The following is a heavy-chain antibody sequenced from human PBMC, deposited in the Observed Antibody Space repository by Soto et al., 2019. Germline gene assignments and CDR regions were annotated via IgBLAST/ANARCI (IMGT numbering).Heavy chain of an antibody. J-gene: IGHJ6*02. V-gene: IGHV4-34*01. CDR1: GGSFSGYY. CDR2: INHSGST. Sequence: SETLSLTCAVYGGSFSGYYWSWIRQPPGKGLEWIGEINHSGSTNYNPSLKSRVTISVDTSKNQFSLKLSSVTAADTAVYYCARGPGGYGYYYYYYGMDVWGQGTRVTVSS. D-gene: IGHD5-18*01. CDR3: ARGPGGYGYYYYYYGMDV.